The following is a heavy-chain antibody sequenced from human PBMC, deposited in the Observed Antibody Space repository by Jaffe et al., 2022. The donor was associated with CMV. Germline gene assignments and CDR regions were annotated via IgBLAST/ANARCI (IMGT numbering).Heavy chain of an antibody. J-gene: IGHJ5*02. V-gene: IGHV1-2*02. CDR2: INPNSGGT. Sequence: QVQLVQSGAEVKKPGASVKVSCKASGYTFTGYYMHWVRQAPGQGLEWMGWINPNSGGTNYAQKFQGRVTMTRDTSISTAYMELSRLRSDDTAVYYCARVYKKFWQLVVGQGLGWFDPWGQGTLVTVSS. CDR3: ARVYKKFWQLVVGQGLGWFDP. CDR1: GYTFTGYY. D-gene: IGHD6-6*01.